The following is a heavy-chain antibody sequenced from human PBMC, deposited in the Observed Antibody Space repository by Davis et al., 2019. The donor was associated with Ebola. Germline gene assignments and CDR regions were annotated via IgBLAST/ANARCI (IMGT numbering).Heavy chain of an antibody. CDR3: ARDIVVGATARVYCFDY. D-gene: IGHD2-15*01. CDR2: ISSAGPFI. J-gene: IGHJ4*02. V-gene: IGHV3-21*01. Sequence: PGGSLRLSCTAAGFTFSRYSLIWVRQAPGKGLEWVSSISSAGPFIYYAASVKGRFTISRDNAKNSVYLQMDSLRAEDTAVYYCARDIVVGATARVYCFDYWGQGSLVTVSS. CDR1: GFTFSRYS.